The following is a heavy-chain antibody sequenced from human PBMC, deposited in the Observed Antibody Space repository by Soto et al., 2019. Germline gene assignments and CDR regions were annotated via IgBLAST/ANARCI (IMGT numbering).Heavy chain of an antibody. Sequence: ASVKVSCKVSGYTLTELSMHWVRQAPGKGLEWMGGFDPEDGETIYAQKFQGRVTMTEDTSTDTAYMELSSLRSEDTAVYYCATGVSTGTTFNYYYMDVWGKGTTVTVSS. CDR3: ATGVSTGTTFNYYYMDV. CDR2: FDPEDGET. D-gene: IGHD1-1*01. V-gene: IGHV1-24*01. J-gene: IGHJ6*03. CDR1: GYTLTELS.